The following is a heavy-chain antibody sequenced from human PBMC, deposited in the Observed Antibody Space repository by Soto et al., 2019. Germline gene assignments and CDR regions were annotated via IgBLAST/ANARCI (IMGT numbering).Heavy chain of an antibody. CDR1: GYTFTSYG. V-gene: IGHV1-18*01. CDR3: ARAKLPDGRNSFDP. CDR2: ISAYNGNT. J-gene: IGHJ5*02. D-gene: IGHD2-15*01. Sequence: ASVKVSCKASGYTFTSYGISWVRQAPGQGLEWMGWISAYNGNTNYAQKLQGRVTMTTDTSTSTAYMELRSLRSDDTAVYYCARAKLPDGRNSFDPWGQGTLVTVSS.